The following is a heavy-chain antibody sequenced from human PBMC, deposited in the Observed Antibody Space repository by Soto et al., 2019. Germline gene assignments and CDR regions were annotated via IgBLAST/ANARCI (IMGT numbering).Heavy chain of an antibody. V-gene: IGHV1-2*04. Sequence: VSVNLSCKAAGYGFTIYGISWGRQAPRQGLEWMGWINPNSGGTNYAQKFQGWVTMTRDTSISTAYMELSRLRSDDTAVYYCERGPYILVVQAALLDYYQGRDSWGKGTTVT. J-gene: IGHJ6*04. D-gene: IGHD2-2*01. CDR1: GYGFTIYG. CDR2: INPNSGGT. CDR3: ERGPYILVVQAALLDYYQGRDS.